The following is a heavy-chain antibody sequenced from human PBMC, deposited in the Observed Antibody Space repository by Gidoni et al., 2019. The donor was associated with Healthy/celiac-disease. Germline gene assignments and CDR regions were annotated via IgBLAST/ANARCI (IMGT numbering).Heavy chain of an antibody. V-gene: IGHV4-34*01. D-gene: IGHD5-12*01. Sequence: QVQLQQWGAGLLKPSETLSLTCAVHGGSFSGYYRSWIRQHPGKGLEWIGEINHSGSTNYNPSLKSRVTISVDTSKNQFSLKLSSVTAADTAVYYCARACGYVEGEEFDYWGQGTLVTVSS. J-gene: IGHJ4*02. CDR2: INHSGST. CDR3: ARACGYVEGEEFDY. CDR1: GGSFSGYY.